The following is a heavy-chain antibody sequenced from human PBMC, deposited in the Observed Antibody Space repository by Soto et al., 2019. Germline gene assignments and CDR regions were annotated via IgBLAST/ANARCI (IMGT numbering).Heavy chain of an antibody. CDR2: IYWDDDN. J-gene: IGHJ5*02. D-gene: IGHD3-22*01. CDR1: GVSLSASGMS. Sequence: QITLKASGPTLVQPTQTLTLTCTFSGVSLSASGMSVGWIRQPPGKALEWLALIYWDDDNRYSPSLKTRLTIPKDTSKNPVVLIMTNVDPVDTARYYCAHSGSGCSPHCFYPWGQGTLVTVSS. V-gene: IGHV2-5*02. CDR3: AHSGSGCSPHCFYP.